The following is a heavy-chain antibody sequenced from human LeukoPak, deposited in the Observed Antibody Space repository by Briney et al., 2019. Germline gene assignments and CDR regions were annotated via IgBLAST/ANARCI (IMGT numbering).Heavy chain of an antibody. Sequence: PGGSLRLSCAASGFTISFYWMSWVRQAPGKGLEWVANINQVASEKNYVDSVKGRFTISRDKAKNSLYLQMNSVRAEDTAMYYCVRDGGYYGPDSWGQGALVSVSS. V-gene: IGHV3-7*04. J-gene: IGHJ4*02. CDR3: VRDGGYYGPDS. CDR1: GFTISFYW. D-gene: IGHD3-10*01. CDR2: INQVASEK.